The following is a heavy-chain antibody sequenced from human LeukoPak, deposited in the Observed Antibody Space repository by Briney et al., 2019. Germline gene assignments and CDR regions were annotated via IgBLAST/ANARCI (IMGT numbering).Heavy chain of an antibody. CDR1: GFSFSGYY. D-gene: IGHD6-19*01. Sequence: GGSLRFSCAASGFSFSGYYMTWVRQAPGKGLEWISYISISGNDKYYADSVKGRFTISRDNAKDSLYLQMNSLRAEDTAVYYCARSMITVASTAWAYWGQGTLVTVSS. CDR3: ARSMITVASTAWAY. CDR2: ISISGNDK. J-gene: IGHJ4*02. V-gene: IGHV3-11*01.